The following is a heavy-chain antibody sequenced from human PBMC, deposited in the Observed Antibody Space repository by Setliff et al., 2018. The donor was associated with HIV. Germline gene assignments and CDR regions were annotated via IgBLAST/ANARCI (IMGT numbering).Heavy chain of an antibody. V-gene: IGHV4-38-2*02. CDR1: GYSISSGYY. CDR3: AGDSNNVRWFYF. CDR2: FDSSGST. Sequence: PSETLSLTCPVSGYSISSGYYWGWVRQSPKEGLEWIGSFDSSGSTYYNPSLKSRVTISRDTSKSQFSLKLSSVTAADTAVYYCAGDSNNVRWFYFWGQGTLVTVSS. D-gene: IGHD1-20*01. J-gene: IGHJ5*01.